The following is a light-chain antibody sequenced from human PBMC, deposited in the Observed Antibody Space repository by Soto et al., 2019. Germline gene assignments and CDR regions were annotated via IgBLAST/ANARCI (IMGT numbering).Light chain of an antibody. Sequence: IVLTQSPGTLSLSPGERATLSCRASQSVSSSYLAWHQQKPGQAPRLLIYDASSRATGIPDRFSGSGSGTDFTLTISRLEPEDFAVDYCQQYGSSPYTFGQGNKLEIK. J-gene: IGKJ2*01. CDR1: QSVSSSY. V-gene: IGKV3-20*01. CDR2: DAS. CDR3: QQYGSSPYT.